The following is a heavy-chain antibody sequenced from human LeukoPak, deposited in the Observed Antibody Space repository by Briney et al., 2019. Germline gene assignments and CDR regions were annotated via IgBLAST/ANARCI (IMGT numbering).Heavy chain of an antibody. CDR1: GGSISSSSYY. J-gene: IGHJ4*02. CDR2: IYYSGST. V-gene: IGHV4-39*02. Sequence: SETLSLTCTVSGGSISSSSYYWGWIRQPPGKGLEWIGSIYYSGSTYYNPSLKSRVTISVDTSKNQFSLKLSSVTAADTAVYYCARDHRLAYGYKSLGMTRWGQGTLVTVSS. CDR3: ARDHRLAYGYKSLGMTR. D-gene: IGHD5-24*01.